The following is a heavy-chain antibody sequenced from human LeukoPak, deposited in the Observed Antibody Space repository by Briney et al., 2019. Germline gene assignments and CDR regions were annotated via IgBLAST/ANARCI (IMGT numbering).Heavy chain of an antibody. CDR2: IYHSGST. Sequence: SETLSLTCAVSGGSISSGGYSWSWIRQPPGKGLEWIGYIYHSGSTNYNPSLKSRVTISVDTSKNQFSLKLSSVTAADTAVYYCARGAANFKVDPWGQGTLVTVSS. D-gene: IGHD5-18*01. V-gene: IGHV4-30-2*01. CDR1: GGSISSGGYS. CDR3: ARGAANFKVDP. J-gene: IGHJ5*02.